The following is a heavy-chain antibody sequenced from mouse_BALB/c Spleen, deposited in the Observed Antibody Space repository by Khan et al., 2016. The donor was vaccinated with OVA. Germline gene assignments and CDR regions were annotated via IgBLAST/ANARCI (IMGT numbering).Heavy chain of an antibody. V-gene: IGHV1S72*01. J-gene: IGHJ4*01. CDR3: AGDQYGNYVYAMDY. D-gene: IGHD2-10*02. CDR2: IDPSDSET. Sequence: QVQLQQSGAELVKPGAPVKLSCKASGYTFTSYWMNWVKQRPGRGLEWIGRIDPSDSETHYNQKFTDKATLTVDTSSSTAYIENSKRPSEDYAVYYGAGDQYGNYVYAMDYWGQGTSVTVSS. CDR1: GYTFTSYW.